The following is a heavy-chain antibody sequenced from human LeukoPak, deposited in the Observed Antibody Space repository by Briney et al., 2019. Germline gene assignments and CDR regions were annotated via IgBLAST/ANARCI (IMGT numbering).Heavy chain of an antibody. CDR2: IDYGGST. V-gene: IGHV4-39*01. J-gene: IGHJ4*02. CDR3: ARHKRTAQGYYFDF. Sequence: SETLSLTCTVSGGSMSSSSYYWGWIRQPPGKGLEWIGSIDYGGSTYYNSALKSRVTISVDTSKNQFSLNLSYVTAADTAVYYCARHKRTAQGYYFDFWGQGTLVTVSS. CDR1: GGSMSSSSYY. D-gene: IGHD5-18*01.